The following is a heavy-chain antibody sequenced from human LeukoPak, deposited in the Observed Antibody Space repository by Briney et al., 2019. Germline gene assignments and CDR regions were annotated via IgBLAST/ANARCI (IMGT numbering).Heavy chain of an antibody. Sequence: ASVKASCKASGYTFTSYGLSWVRQAPGQGLEWMGWISANNGNTNYAQKLQGRVTMTTDTSTSTAYMELRSLRSDDTAVYYCARDPRFGELLYWGQGTLVTVS. CDR2: ISANNGNT. V-gene: IGHV1-18*01. J-gene: IGHJ4*02. CDR3: ARDPRFGELLY. CDR1: GYTFTSYG. D-gene: IGHD3-10*02.